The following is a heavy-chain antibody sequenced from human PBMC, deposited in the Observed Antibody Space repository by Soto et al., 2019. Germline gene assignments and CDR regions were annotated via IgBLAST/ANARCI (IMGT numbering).Heavy chain of an antibody. J-gene: IGHJ4*02. Sequence: QFQLVQSGAEVKKPGSSVRVSYKSSGDTFTNYTIGWVRQAPGQWLEWMGRIIPILNRAQYAQKFQGRVTITVDKSTSTAYMDQNSLRSEDTAIYFCARDGYSGHVYGDWGQGTLVTVSS. V-gene: IGHV1-69*08. CDR1: GDTFTNYT. CDR3: ARDGYSGHVYGD. D-gene: IGHD5-12*01. CDR2: IIPILNRA.